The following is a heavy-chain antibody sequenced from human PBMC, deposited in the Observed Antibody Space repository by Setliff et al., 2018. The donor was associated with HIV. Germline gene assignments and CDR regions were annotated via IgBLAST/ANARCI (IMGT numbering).Heavy chain of an antibody. CDR2: INTETGKP. CDR3: ARVGSYWSTFDY. J-gene: IGHJ4*02. Sequence: ASVKVSCKASGYTFTKYAMSWVRQAPGQGPEWMGWINTETGKPMYAQGFRGRLVFSLDTSVNTAYLQINSLKAEDTAMYYCARVGSYWSTFDYWGQGALVTVSS. CDR1: GYTFTKYA. D-gene: IGHD2-8*02. V-gene: IGHV7-4-1*02.